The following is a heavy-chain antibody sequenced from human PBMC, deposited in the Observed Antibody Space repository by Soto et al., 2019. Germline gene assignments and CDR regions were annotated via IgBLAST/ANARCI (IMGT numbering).Heavy chain of an antibody. J-gene: IGHJ6*02. CDR3: AKDISIAALFYGMDV. D-gene: IGHD6-6*01. CDR1: GFTFSSYD. Sequence: ESGGGVVQPGRSLRLSCAASGFTFSSYDMHWVRQAPGKGLEWVAVISYDGSIKFYADSVKGRFTISRDNSKNTLYLQMNSLRAEDTAVYYCAKDISIAALFYGMDVWGQGTTVPVSS. V-gene: IGHV3-30*18. CDR2: ISYDGSIK.